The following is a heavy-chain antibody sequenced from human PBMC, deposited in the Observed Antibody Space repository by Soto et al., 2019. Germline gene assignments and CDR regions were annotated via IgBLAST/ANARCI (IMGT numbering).Heavy chain of an antibody. CDR3: ARSSYYYDSSGYFFSCFDP. D-gene: IGHD3-22*01. J-gene: IGHJ5*02. CDR2: IYQYGST. V-gene: IGHV4-4*02. Sequence: SETLSLTCVVSGGSIASSDWLSWVRQSPGKGLEWIGDIYQYGSTLYNPSLKSRVTISIDRSKNQFSLNLNSVTAADTAVYFCARSSYYYDSSGYFFSCFDPWGQGTLVTVSS. CDR1: GGSIASSDW.